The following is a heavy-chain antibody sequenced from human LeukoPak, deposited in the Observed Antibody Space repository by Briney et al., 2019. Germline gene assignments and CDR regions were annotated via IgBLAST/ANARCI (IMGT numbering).Heavy chain of an antibody. D-gene: IGHD3-16*02. CDR1: GFTFNDAW. CDR2: IKRKADGGTA. Sequence: GGSLRLSCAASGFTFNDAWMSWVRQAPGKGLEWVGRIKRKADGGTADYAAPVKGRFTISRDDSKNTLYLQMNSLKTEDTAVYYCTTGGTLLMITFGGVIVNRWGQGTLVTVAS. CDR3: TTGGTLLMITFGGVIVNR. J-gene: IGHJ4*02. V-gene: IGHV3-15*01.